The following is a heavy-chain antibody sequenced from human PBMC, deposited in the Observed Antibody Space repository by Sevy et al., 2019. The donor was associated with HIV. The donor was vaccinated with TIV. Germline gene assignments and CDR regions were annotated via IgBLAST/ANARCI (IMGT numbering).Heavy chain of an antibody. D-gene: IGHD1-20*01. V-gene: IGHV4-59*01. Sequence: SETLSLTCSVSGGSMNIYYWSWIRQPPGKGPEWIGFIYYSGSTNYNPSLKSRVTISVDTSKNQFSLKLSSVTAADTAVYYCARVGFNWNDVDYWGQGTLVTVSS. CDR2: IYYSGST. CDR3: ARVGFNWNDVDY. J-gene: IGHJ4*02. CDR1: GGSMNIYY.